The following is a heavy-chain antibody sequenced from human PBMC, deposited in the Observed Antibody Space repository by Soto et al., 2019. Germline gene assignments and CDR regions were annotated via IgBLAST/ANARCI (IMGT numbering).Heavy chain of an antibody. CDR2: ISYDGSNK. V-gene: IGHV3-30*18. CDR1: GFTFSSYG. D-gene: IGHD5-12*01. CDR3: AKDRYSGYPLQPFFDY. J-gene: IGHJ4*02. Sequence: SLRLSCAASGFTFSSYGMHWVRQAPGKGLEWVAVISYDGSNKYYADSVKGRFTISRDNSKNTLYLQMNSLRAEDTAVYYCAKDRYSGYPLQPFFDYWGQGTLVTVSS.